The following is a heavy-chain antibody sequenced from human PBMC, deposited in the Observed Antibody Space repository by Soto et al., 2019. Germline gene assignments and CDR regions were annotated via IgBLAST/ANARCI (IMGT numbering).Heavy chain of an antibody. CDR3: ARVRYDYGDYVWWFDP. Sequence: ASVKVSCKASGYTFTSYGISWVRQAPGQVLQWMGWISAYNGNTNYAQKLQGRVTMTTDTSTSTAYMELRSLRSDDTAVYYCARVRYDYGDYVWWFDPWGQGTLVTVSS. CDR1: GYTFTSYG. J-gene: IGHJ5*02. V-gene: IGHV1-18*01. D-gene: IGHD4-17*01. CDR2: ISAYNGNT.